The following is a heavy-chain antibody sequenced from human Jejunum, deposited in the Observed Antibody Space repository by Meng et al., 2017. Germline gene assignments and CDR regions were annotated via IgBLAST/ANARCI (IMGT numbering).Heavy chain of an antibody. CDR2: IYHSGST. J-gene: IGHJ4*02. Sequence: AADPRLADPADTLSLSCAVSVCSIIVVYLWTCVRQSPGKGLEWIGEIYHSGSTNYNPSLKSRVTISVDKSKNQFSLKLTSVXXADTAXXYCARGGYYSFDYWGQGTLVTVSS. CDR1: VCSIIVVYL. D-gene: IGHD5-18*01. CDR3: ARGGYYSFDY. V-gene: IGHV4-4*02.